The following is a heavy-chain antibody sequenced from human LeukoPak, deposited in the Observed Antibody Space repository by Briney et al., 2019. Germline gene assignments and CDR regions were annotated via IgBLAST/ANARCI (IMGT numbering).Heavy chain of an antibody. Sequence: PSETLSPTCSVPGGPISSNSYYWSWIRQPAGKGLEGIGDISYSGGTNYNPSLKSRITISLDTSKNQFSLKLSSVTAADPAVVYSARRREGRRTDRFNYFDYWGQGALVAVSS. CDR3: ARRREGRRTDRFNYFDY. D-gene: IGHD1-1*01. J-gene: IGHJ4*02. CDR1: GGPISSNSYY. V-gene: IGHV4-61*10. CDR2: ISYSGGT.